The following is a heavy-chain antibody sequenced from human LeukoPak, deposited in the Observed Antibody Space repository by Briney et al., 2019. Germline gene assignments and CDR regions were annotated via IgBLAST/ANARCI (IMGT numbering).Heavy chain of an antibody. D-gene: IGHD1-26*01. CDR2: IYTSGST. CDR3: ARARYSGSYLNWFDP. J-gene: IGHJ5*02. CDR1: GGSFSGYY. Sequence: SETLSLTCAVYGGSFSGYYWSWIRQPVGKGLEWIGRIYTSGSTNYNPSLKSRVTMSVDTSKNQFSLKLSSVTAADTAVYYCARARYSGSYLNWFDPWGQGTLVTVSS. V-gene: IGHV4-59*10.